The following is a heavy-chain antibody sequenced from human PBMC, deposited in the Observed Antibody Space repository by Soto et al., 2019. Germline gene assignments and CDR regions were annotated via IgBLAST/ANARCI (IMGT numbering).Heavy chain of an antibody. Sequence: QVQLVESGGGVVQPGRSLRLSCAASGFTFSSYAMHWVRQAPGKGLEWVAVISYDGSNKYYADSVKGRFTISRDNSKNTLYLQMNSLRAEDTAVYYCARKLGVMITFGDAFDIWGQGTMVTVSS. V-gene: IGHV3-30-3*01. CDR1: GFTFSSYA. CDR2: ISYDGSNK. D-gene: IGHD3-16*01. J-gene: IGHJ3*02. CDR3: ARKLGVMITFGDAFDI.